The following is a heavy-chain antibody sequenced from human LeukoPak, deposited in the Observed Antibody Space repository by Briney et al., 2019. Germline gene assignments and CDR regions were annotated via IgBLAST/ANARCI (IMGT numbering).Heavy chain of an antibody. D-gene: IGHD3-3*01. Sequence: SETLSLTCTVSGASISSYYWSWIRQPAGKGLEWIGRLYSSGTINYNPSLKSRVTMSVDTSKNLFSLKLSSVTAADTAVYYCARVREEWLSIDYWGQGTLVTVSS. CDR2: LYSSGTI. J-gene: IGHJ4*02. CDR3: ARVREEWLSIDY. V-gene: IGHV4-4*07. CDR1: GASISSYY.